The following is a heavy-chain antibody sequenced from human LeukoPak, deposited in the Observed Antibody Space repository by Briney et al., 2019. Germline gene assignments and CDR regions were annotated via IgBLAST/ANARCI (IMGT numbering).Heavy chain of an antibody. V-gene: IGHV4-34*01. CDR1: GGSFSGYY. CDR2: INHSGST. J-gene: IGHJ4*02. CDR3: ARGSTHYYGSGSQSDY. D-gene: IGHD3-10*01. Sequence: SETLSLTCAVYGGSFSGYYWSWIRQPPGKGLEWIGEINHSGSTNYNPSLKSRVTISVDTSKNQFSLKLSSVTAADTAVYYCARGSTHYYGSGSQSDYWGQGTLVTASS.